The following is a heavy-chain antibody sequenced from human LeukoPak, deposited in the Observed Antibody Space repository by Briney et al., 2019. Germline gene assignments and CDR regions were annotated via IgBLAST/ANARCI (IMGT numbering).Heavy chain of an antibody. CDR3: ARVYCSSTSCFSSARYYYMDV. CDR2: ISSSGSTI. J-gene: IGHJ6*03. D-gene: IGHD2-2*01. Sequence: GGSLRLSCAASGFTFSDYYMSWIRQAPGKGLEWVSYISSSGSTIYYADSVKGRFTISRDNAKNSLYLQMNSLRAEDTAVYYCARVYCSSTSCFSSARYYYMDVWGKGTTVTVSS. CDR1: GFTFSDYY. V-gene: IGHV3-11*01.